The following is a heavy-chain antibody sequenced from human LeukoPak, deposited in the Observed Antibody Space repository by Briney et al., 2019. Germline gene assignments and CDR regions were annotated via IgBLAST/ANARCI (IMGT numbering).Heavy chain of an antibody. J-gene: IGHJ5*02. CDR1: GFTFSSYG. Sequence: PGGSLRLSCAASGFTFSSYGMHWVRQAPGKGLEWVAVIWYDGSNKYYADSVKGRFTISRDNSKNTLYLQMNSLRAEDTAVYYCAKDREQQQPAWYNWFDPWGQGTLVTVSS. D-gene: IGHD6-13*01. CDR2: IWYDGSNK. CDR3: AKDREQQQPAWYNWFDP. V-gene: IGHV3-33*06.